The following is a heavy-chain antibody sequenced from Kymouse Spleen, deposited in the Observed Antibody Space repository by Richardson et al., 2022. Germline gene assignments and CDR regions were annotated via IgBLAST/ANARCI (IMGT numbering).Heavy chain of an antibody. Sequence: QVQLVESGGGVVQPGRSLRLSCAASGFTFSSYGMHWVRQAPGKGLEWVAVISYDGSNKYYADSVKGRFTISRDNSKNTLYLQMNSLRAEDTAVYYCAKDRDNWNYGWFDPWGQGTLVTVSS. V-gene: IGHV3-30*18. CDR3: AKDRDNWNYGWFDP. CDR1: GFTFSSYG. J-gene: IGHJ5*02. D-gene: IGHD1-7*01. CDR2: ISYDGSNK.